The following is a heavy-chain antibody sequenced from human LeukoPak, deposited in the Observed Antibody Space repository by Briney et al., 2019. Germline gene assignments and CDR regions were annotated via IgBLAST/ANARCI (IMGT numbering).Heavy chain of an antibody. Sequence: ASVKVSCKASGYTFTSYGISWVRQAPGQGLEWMGWISAYNGNTNYAQKLQGRVTMTTDTSTSTAYMELRSLRSDDTAVYYCARDRPSYYYDSSGSSKTYYFDYWGQGTLVTVSS. V-gene: IGHV1-18*01. J-gene: IGHJ4*02. CDR2: ISAYNGNT. D-gene: IGHD3-22*01. CDR1: GYTFTSYG. CDR3: ARDRPSYYYDSSGSSKTYYFDY.